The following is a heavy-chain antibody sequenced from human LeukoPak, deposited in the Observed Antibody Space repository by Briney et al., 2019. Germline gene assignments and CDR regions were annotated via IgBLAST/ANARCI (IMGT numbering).Heavy chain of an antibody. D-gene: IGHD3-22*01. V-gene: IGHV3-48*04. J-gene: IGHJ4*02. CDR3: AREGDSTGYRYFDY. CDR2: ISYSSTTI. Sequence: GGSLRLSCAASGFTLSRYCMSRVRQAPGKGLEWVSYISYSSTTIDYADSVKGRFTISRDNAKNSLYLQMNSLRAEDTAVYYCAREGDSTGYRYFDYWGQGTLVTVSS. CDR1: GFTLSRYC.